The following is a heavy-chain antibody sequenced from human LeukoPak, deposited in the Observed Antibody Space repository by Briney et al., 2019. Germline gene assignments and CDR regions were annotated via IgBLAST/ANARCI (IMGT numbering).Heavy chain of an antibody. CDR3: ARESSSDNDDYYHNPEYLQH. V-gene: IGHV3-48*03. CDR2: ICSSGNII. CDR1: GFTFRRYE. D-gene: IGHD3-10*01. Sequence: PGGSLRLSCAASGFTFRRYEMNWVRQAPGKGLEWIAYICSSGNIIYYSDSVKGRFTISRDNANSSLYLQMNSLSAEDTAVYYCARESSSDNDDYYHNPEYLQHWGQGTLVTVSS. J-gene: IGHJ1*01.